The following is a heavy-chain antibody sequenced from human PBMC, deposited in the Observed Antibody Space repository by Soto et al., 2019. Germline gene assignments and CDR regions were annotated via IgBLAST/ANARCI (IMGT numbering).Heavy chain of an antibody. J-gene: IGHJ6*02. Sequence: GESLKISCKGSGYSFTSYWIGWVRQMPGKGLEWMGIIYPGDSDTRYSPSFQGQVTISADKSISTAYLQWSSLKASDTAMYYCARGQGYSRSSAHYYYYGMDVWGQGTTVTVSS. CDR3: ARGQGYSRSSAHYYYYGMDV. D-gene: IGHD6-6*01. CDR1: GYSFTSYW. V-gene: IGHV5-51*01. CDR2: IYPGDSDT.